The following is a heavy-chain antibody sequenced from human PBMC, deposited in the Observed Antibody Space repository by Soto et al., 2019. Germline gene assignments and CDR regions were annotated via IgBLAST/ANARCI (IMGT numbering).Heavy chain of an antibody. Sequence: SVKVSCKASGGTFSSYAISWVRQAPGQGLEWMGGIIPIFGTANYAQKFQGRVTITADKSTSTAYMELSSLRSEDTAVYYCARVGDTTSQYYYYGMDVWGQGTTVTVSS. CDR1: GGTFSSYA. CDR2: IIPIFGTA. J-gene: IGHJ6*02. V-gene: IGHV1-69*06. D-gene: IGHD1-26*01. CDR3: ARVGDTTSQYYYYGMDV.